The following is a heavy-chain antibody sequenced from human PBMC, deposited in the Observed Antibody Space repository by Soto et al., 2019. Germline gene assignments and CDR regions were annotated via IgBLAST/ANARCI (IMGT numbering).Heavy chain of an antibody. V-gene: IGHV3-7*04. J-gene: IGHJ4*02. D-gene: IGHD7-27*01. CDR2: IKPDGSER. CDR1: GFTFGTYW. CDR3: ATDLNWEQY. Sequence: EVQLVESGGGLVQPGGSLRLSCAASGFTFGTYWMTWVRQAPGKGLECVGNIKPDGSERYYVDSVKGRFTISRDNAKNSLYLHMNGLRAEDTAVYYCATDLNWEQYWGQGTLVTFSS.